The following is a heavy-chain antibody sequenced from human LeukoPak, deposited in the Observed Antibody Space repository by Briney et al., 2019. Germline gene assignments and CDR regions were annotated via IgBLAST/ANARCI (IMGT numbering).Heavy chain of an antibody. V-gene: IGHV4-31*03. CDR3: ARSRPRGVPMNWFDP. Sequence: QSSETLSLTCTVSGGSISSGGYYWSWIRQHPGKGLEWIGYIYYSGSTYYNPSLKSRVTISVDTSKNQFSLKLSSVTAADTAVYYCARSRPRGVPMNWFDPWDQGTLVTVSS. J-gene: IGHJ5*02. CDR2: IYYSGST. CDR1: GGSISSGGYY. D-gene: IGHD3-10*01.